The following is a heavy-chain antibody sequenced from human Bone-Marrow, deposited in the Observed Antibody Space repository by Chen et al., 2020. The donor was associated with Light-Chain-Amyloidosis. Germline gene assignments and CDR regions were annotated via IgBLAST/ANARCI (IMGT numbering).Heavy chain of an antibody. D-gene: IGHD1-26*01. CDR1: GFTFSSSS. V-gene: IGHV3-48*01. CDR3: AGSWRELLVSPYYYMDV. Sequence: EVQLVESGGGLVQPGGSLSLSCAASGFTFSSSSMNWFRQAPGKGLEWVSDMSSSSSTRYYEDAVKGRVTISRDNAKNSLYLQMNSLRAEDTAVYYCAGSWRELLVSPYYYMDVWGKGTTVTVSS. CDR2: MSSSSSTR. J-gene: IGHJ6*03.